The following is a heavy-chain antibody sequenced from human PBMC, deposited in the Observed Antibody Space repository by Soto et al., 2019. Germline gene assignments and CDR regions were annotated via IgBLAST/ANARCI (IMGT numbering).Heavy chain of an antibody. V-gene: IGHV1-18*01. CDR3: ATDHRRFRIAAPGTSFDY. CDR2: ISAYNGNT. D-gene: IGHD6-13*01. Sequence: ASVKVSCKASGYTFTSYGISWVRQAPGQGLEWMGWISAYNGNTNYAQKLQGRVTMTTDTSTSTAYMELRSLRSDDTAVYYCATDHRRFRIAAPGTSFDYWGKGTMVT. CDR1: GYTFTSYG. J-gene: IGHJ4*02.